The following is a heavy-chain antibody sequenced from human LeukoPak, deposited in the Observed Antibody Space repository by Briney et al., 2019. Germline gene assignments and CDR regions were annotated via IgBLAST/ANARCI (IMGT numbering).Heavy chain of an antibody. Sequence: GSLRLSCAASGFTFSSYSMSWIRQPPGKGLEWIGEINHSGSTNYNPSLKSRVTISVDTSKNQFSLKLSSVTAADTAVYYCARGLTTRYFDLWGRGTLVTVSS. J-gene: IGHJ2*01. V-gene: IGHV4-34*01. D-gene: IGHD3-22*01. CDR2: INHSGST. CDR3: ARGLTTRYFDL. CDR1: GFTFSSYS.